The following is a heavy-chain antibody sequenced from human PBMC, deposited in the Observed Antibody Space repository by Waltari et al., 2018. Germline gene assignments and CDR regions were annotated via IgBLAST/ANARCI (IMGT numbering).Heavy chain of an antibody. V-gene: IGHV3-74*01. D-gene: IGHD2-8*01. CDR2: INSDGSTT. CDR1: GFTFSSSW. J-gene: IGHJ4*02. CDR3: ATAGYYRFDF. Sequence: EVQLVESGGDLVQPGGSLRLSCVGSGFTFSSSWLHWVRQAPGEGLVWVARINSDGSTTDYADSVKCRFTISRDNAKNTLYLQINSLSVEDTAIYYCATAGYYRFDFWGQGTLVTVSS.